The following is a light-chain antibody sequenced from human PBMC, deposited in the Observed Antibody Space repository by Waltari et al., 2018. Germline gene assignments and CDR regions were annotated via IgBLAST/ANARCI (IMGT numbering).Light chain of an antibody. J-gene: IGKJ2*03. CDR1: QSVRSN. V-gene: IGKV3-15*01. CDR3: HQSDDWPPYS. CDR2: DGS. Sequence: EIVMTQSPATLSVSPGERVTLSCRASQSVRSNLAWYQQKPGQGPRVLLYDGSTRATGIPARFSGGGSGTDFTLTISSLQSEDFAIYYCHQSDDWPPYSFGQGTKLEIK.